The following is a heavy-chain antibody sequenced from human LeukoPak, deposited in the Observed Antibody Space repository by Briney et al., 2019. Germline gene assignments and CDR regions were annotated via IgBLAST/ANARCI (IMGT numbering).Heavy chain of an antibody. J-gene: IGHJ4*02. CDR3: DRLGARSRSYDY. V-gene: IGHV3-23*01. CDR2: ISPSGDIT. Sequence: PGGSLRLSCAGSGFTFSGHGMDWVRQAPGKGLEWVSGISPSGDITCYADSVKGRFTISRDNAKNTLYLQMTSLRAEDTAVYYSDRLGARSRSYDYWGQGTLVSASS. D-gene: IGHD3-10*01. CDR1: GFTFSGHG.